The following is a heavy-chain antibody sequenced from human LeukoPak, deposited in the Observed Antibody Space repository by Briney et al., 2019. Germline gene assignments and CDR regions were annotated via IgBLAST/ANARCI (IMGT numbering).Heavy chain of an antibody. CDR2: IYYSGTN. J-gene: IGHJ6*02. D-gene: IGHD6-13*01. Sequence: SDTLSLTGTVSGGSISSSSYYWGWIRQPPGKGLEWIGSIYYSGTNYYNPSQNGRFAKSGDTSKNQCSLKLCSLTAADTAVYYCARQNHSSSWLRYDYYYGMCGWGQGTTVSVSS. V-gene: IGHV4-39*01. CDR1: GGSISSSSYY. CDR3: ARQNHSSSWLRYDYYYGMCG.